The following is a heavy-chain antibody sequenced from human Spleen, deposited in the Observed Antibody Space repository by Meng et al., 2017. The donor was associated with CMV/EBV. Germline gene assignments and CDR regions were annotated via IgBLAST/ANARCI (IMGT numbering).Heavy chain of an antibody. D-gene: IGHD3-10*01. Sequence: LTCAASGFTFSSYWMSWVRQAPGKGLEWVANIKKDGSEKYYVDSVKGRFTISRDNAKNSLYLQMNSLRAEDTAVYYCARDYDRGLEYWGQGTLVTVSS. CDR2: IKKDGSEK. CDR1: GFTFSSYW. CDR3: ARDYDRGLEY. V-gene: IGHV3-7*01. J-gene: IGHJ4*02.